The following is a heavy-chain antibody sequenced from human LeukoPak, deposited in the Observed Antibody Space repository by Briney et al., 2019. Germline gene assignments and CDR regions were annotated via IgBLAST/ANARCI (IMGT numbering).Heavy chain of an antibody. CDR2: IYYSGST. J-gene: IGHJ3*02. CDR3: ARGSLTYYDSSGYCYRAFDI. Sequence: PSETLSLTCTVSGGSISSGGYYWSWIRQHPGKGLEWIGYIYYSGSTYYNPSLKSRVTISVDTSKNQFSLKLSSVTAADTAVYYCARGSLTYYDSSGYCYRAFDIWGQGTMVTVSS. D-gene: IGHD3-22*01. CDR1: GGSISSGGYY. V-gene: IGHV4-31*03.